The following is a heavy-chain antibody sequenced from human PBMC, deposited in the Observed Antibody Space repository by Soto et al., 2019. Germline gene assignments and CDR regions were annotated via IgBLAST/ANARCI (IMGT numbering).Heavy chain of an antibody. J-gene: IGHJ6*02. CDR2: INHSGST. CDR1: GGSFSGYY. D-gene: IGHD4-4*01. CDR3: ARLRVQFTRRDYYYGMDV. V-gene: IGHV4-34*01. Sequence: PSETLSLTCAVYGGSFSGYYWSWIRQPPGKGLEWIGEINHSGSTNYNPSLKSRVTISVDTSKNQFSLKLSSVTAADTAVYYCARLRVQFTRRDYYYGMDVWGQGTTVTVSS.